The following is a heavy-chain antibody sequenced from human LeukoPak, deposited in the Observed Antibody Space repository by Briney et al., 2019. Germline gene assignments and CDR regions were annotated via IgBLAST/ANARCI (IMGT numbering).Heavy chain of an antibody. Sequence: SETLSLTCTVSGGSISSSIYYWGWIRQPPGKGLEWIGSIYYSGSTYYNPSLKSRVTISVDTSKNQFSLKLSSVTAADTAVYYCARHSTVHGIAAAGTGGFDYWGQGTLVTVSS. CDR2: IYYSGST. J-gene: IGHJ4*02. V-gene: IGHV4-39*01. CDR3: ARHSTVHGIAAAGTGGFDY. CDR1: GGSISSSIYY. D-gene: IGHD6-13*01.